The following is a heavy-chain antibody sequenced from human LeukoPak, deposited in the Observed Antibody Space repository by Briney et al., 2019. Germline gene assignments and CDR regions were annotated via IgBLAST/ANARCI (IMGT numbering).Heavy chain of an antibody. V-gene: IGHV1-2*02. CDR2: INPNSGGT. Sequence: ASVKVSCKASGYTFTGYYMHWVRQAPGQGLEWMGWINPNSGGTNYAQKFQGRVTTTRDTSVSTAYMELSRLRSDDTAVYYCARGWVGATIYFDYWGQGTLVTVSS. J-gene: IGHJ4*02. CDR3: ARGWVGATIYFDY. D-gene: IGHD1-26*01. CDR1: GYTFTGYY.